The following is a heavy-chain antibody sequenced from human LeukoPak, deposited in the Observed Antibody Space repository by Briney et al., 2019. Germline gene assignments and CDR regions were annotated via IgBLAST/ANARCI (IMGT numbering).Heavy chain of an antibody. Sequence: KPSETLSLTCTVSGGSISSYYWSWIRQPAGKGLEWIGRIYASGSTNYNPSLKSRVTMSVDTSKNQFSLKLSSVTAADTAVYYCARDDRAGYYDSTFAFDIWGQGTVVTVSS. V-gene: IGHV4-4*07. CDR3: ARDDRAGYYDSTFAFDI. J-gene: IGHJ3*02. CDR2: IYASGST. D-gene: IGHD3-22*01. CDR1: GGSISSYY.